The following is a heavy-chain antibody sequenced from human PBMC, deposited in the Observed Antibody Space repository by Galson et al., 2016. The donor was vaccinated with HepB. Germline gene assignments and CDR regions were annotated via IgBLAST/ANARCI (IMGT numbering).Heavy chain of an antibody. D-gene: IGHD6-19*01. CDR3: ARDEKSYTSGWYSSPFDY. V-gene: IGHV6-1*01. Sequence: CAISGDSVSSNTAAWNWIRQSPSRGLEWLGRTYYRSRWYNEYAGSVKSRITIDPDTSKSQLSLQLNSLTVEDTAVYYCARDEKSYTSGWYSSPFDYWGQGTLVTVSS. J-gene: IGHJ4*02. CDR1: GDSVSSNTAA. CDR2: TYYRSRWYN.